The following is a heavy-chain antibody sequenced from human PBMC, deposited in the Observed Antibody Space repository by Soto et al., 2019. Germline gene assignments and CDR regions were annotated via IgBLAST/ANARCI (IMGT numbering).Heavy chain of an antibody. CDR2: INPSGGRT. J-gene: IGHJ6*02. Sequence: ASVKVSCKASGYTFTNYYMHWVRQAPGQGLEWMGMINPSGGRTSYAQKFQGRVTMTRDTSTTTVYMDMSSLRFEDTAVYYCATLTGDCMGGRCYSQAYYYYFDMDVWGQGTTVTVSS. D-gene: IGHD2-15*01. V-gene: IGHV1-46*01. CDR3: ATLTGDCMGGRCYSQAYYYYFDMDV. CDR1: GYTFTNYY.